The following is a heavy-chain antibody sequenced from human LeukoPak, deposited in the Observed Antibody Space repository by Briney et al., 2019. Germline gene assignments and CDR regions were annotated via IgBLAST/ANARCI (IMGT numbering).Heavy chain of an antibody. D-gene: IGHD2-2*01. CDR1: GGSISSYY. CDR2: IYYSGST. Sequence: SETLSLTCTVSGGSISSYYWSWIRQPPGKGLEWIGYIYYSGSTNYNPSLKSRVTISVDTSRNQFSLRLSSATAADTAVYYCARQAAANSIDYWGQGTLVTVSS. J-gene: IGHJ4*02. CDR3: ARQAAANSIDY. V-gene: IGHV4-59*08.